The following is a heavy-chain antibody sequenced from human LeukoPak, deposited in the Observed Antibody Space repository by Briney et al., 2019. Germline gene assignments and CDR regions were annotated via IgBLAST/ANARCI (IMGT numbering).Heavy chain of an antibody. J-gene: IGHJ4*02. Sequence: AETLSLTCCVSGGSMSPHHWSWLRQTPGKGLEGIGYNFTCGGNNYNPSLKSRVTISVDTSKNQFSLKMTSVTAADTAVYYCARQPFPLREDHFDFWGQGTLVTVSS. CDR3: ARQPFPLREDHFDF. CDR1: GGSMSPHH. V-gene: IGHV4-4*09. D-gene: IGHD1-26*01. CDR2: NFTCGGN.